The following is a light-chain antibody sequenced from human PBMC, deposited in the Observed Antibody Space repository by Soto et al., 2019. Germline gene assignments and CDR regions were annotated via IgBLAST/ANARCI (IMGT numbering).Light chain of an antibody. CDR1: SSDVGGYNY. CDR2: DVS. Sequence: QSALTQPRSGSGSPGQSVTISCTGTSSDVGGYNYVSWYQQHPGKAPTLMIYDVSKRPSGVPDRFSGSKSGNTASLTISGLQAEDEADYYCCSYAGSYTLVFGGGTKLTVL. CDR3: CSYAGSYTLV. J-gene: IGLJ2*01. V-gene: IGLV2-11*01.